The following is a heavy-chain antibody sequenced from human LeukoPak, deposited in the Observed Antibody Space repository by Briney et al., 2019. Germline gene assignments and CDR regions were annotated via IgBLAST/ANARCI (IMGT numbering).Heavy chain of an antibody. V-gene: IGHV4-34*01. J-gene: IGHJ4*02. CDR2: INHSGST. Sequence: SETLSLTCAVYGGSFSGYYWSWTRQPPGKGLEWIGEINHSGSTNYNPSLKSRVTISVDTSKNQFSLKLSSVTAADTAVYYCAGKPRGYSYRYFDYWGQGTLVTVSS. CDR1: GGSFSGYY. CDR3: AGKPRGYSYRYFDY. D-gene: IGHD5-18*01.